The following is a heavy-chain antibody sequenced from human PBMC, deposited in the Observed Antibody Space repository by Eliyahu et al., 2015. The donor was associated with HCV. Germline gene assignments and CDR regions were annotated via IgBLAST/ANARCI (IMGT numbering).Heavy chain of an antibody. V-gene: IGHV3-30*04. Sequence: QVQLVESGGGVVQPGRSLRLSCAASGFXFSDYAMHWVRQAPGKGLEWVALISYDGSKEYYEDSVKGRFSISRDDSKNTLYLQINSLRGEDTAVYYCAREPPTCGDDCYSNDYWGQGTLVTVSS. D-gene: IGHD2-21*01. CDR3: AREPPTCGDDCYSNDY. J-gene: IGHJ4*02. CDR2: ISYDGSKE. CDR1: GFXFSDYA.